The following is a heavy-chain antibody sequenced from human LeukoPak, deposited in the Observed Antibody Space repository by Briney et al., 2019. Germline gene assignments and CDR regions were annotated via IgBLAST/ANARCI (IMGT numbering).Heavy chain of an antibody. D-gene: IGHD6-13*01. V-gene: IGHV3-30*03. J-gene: IGHJ4*02. CDR1: GFTFSSYG. CDR2: ISYDGSNK. Sequence: PGRSLRLSCAASGFTFSSYGMHWVRQAPGKGLEWVAVISYDGSNKYYADSVKGRFTISRDNSNNTLFLQMNSLRPEDTAVYYCATRGVDIATAGKTDYWGQGTLVTVSS. CDR3: ATRGVDIATAGKTDY.